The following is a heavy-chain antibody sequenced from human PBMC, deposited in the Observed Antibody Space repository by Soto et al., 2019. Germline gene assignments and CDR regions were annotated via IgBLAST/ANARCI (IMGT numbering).Heavy chain of an antibody. CDR3: ARDHTGGDRITIFGVVIIHYYYGMDV. D-gene: IGHD3-3*01. Sequence: QVQLVQSGAEVKKPGASVKVSCKASGYTFTSYGISWVRQAPGQGLEWMGWISAYNGNTNYAQKLQGRVTMTTDTSTSTAYMELRSLRSDDTAVYYCARDHTGGDRITIFGVVIIHYYYGMDVWGQGTTVTVSS. CDR2: ISAYNGNT. V-gene: IGHV1-18*04. CDR1: GYTFTSYG. J-gene: IGHJ6*02.